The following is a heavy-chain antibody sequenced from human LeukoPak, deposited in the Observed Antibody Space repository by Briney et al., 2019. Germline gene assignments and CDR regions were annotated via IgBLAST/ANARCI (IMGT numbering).Heavy chain of an antibody. D-gene: IGHD6-13*01. CDR3: ARDGYSSSWEGIGY. CDR2: TYYRTKWYH. J-gene: IGHJ4*02. CDR1: GDSVSSTRAA. V-gene: IGHV6-1*01. Sequence: SQTLSLTCAISGDSVSSTRAAWNWIRQSPSGGLEWLGRTYYRTKWYHDYAVSVQSRITINPGTSKNQFSLKLSSVTAADTAVYYCARDGYSSSWEGIGYWGQGTLVTVSS.